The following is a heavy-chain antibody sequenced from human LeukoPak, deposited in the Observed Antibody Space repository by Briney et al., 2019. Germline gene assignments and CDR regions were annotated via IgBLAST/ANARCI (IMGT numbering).Heavy chain of an antibody. V-gene: IGHV1-69*05. D-gene: IGHD3-10*01. J-gene: IGHJ1*01. Sequence: SVKVSCKASGGTFSSYAISWVRQAPGQGLEWMGGIIPIFGTANYAQKFQGRVTMTRDMSTGTVYMELSSLRSEDTAVYYCARDMVHCGYFQYWGQGTLVIVSS. CDR2: IIPIFGTA. CDR1: GGTFSSYA. CDR3: ARDMVHCGYFQY.